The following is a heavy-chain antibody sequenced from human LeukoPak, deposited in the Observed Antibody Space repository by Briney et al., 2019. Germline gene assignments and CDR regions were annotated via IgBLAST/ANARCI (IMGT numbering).Heavy chain of an antibody. CDR2: ISGSGDTT. V-gene: IGHV3-23*01. J-gene: IGHJ4*02. Sequence: GGSLRLSCTASRFTFSTYAISWVRQAPGKGLEWVSSISGSGDTTYYTGSAKGRFTISRDNSKNALYLQVSSLRAEDTAVYYCAKSQRNDQQVVQRIDYWGQGTLVTVSS. CDR1: RFTFSTYA. CDR3: AKSQRNDQQVVQRIDY. D-gene: IGHD2-2*01.